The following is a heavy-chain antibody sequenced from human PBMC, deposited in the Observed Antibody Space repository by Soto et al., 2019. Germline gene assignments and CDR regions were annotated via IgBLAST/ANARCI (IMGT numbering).Heavy chain of an antibody. Sequence: GGSLRLSCAASGFTFSRYAMHWVRQAPGKGLEWVAVISYDGSNKYYEDSVKGRFTISRDNSKNTLSLQMNSLRAEDTAVYHCARDRGVAGIGEFDTWGQGTLLTVSS. CDR1: GFTFSRYA. D-gene: IGHD6-19*01. J-gene: IGHJ5*02. CDR2: ISYDGSNK. CDR3: ARDRGVAGIGEFDT. V-gene: IGHV3-30*03.